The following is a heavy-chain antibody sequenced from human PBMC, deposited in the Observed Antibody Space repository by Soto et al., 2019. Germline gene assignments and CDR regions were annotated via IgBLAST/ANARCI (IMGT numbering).Heavy chain of an antibody. CDR2: IYWDGDE. Sequence: ATLVNPPQTLTVTCTFSGFSLKTSAVGVGWIRQPPGKALEWLALIYWDGDERYSPSLKSRLTITKDTSENQVLLTMTNIDPVDTATYYCAHWGARPYIDHWGQGTLVTVSS. CDR1: GFSLKTSAVG. V-gene: IGHV2-5*02. D-gene: IGHD3-16*01. CDR3: AHWGARPYIDH. J-gene: IGHJ4*02.